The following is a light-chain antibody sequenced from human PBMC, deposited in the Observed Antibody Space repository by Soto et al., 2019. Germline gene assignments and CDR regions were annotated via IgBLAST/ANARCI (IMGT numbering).Light chain of an antibody. CDR1: QSVGTY. CDR3: QQRTNWPPLT. J-gene: IGKJ4*01. Sequence: EIVLTQSPATLSLSPGERATLSCRASQSVGTYLAWYQQKPCQAPRLLSYDASIRATGIPSRFSGSGSGTDFTLTISSLEPEDFAVYYCQQRTNWPPLTFGGGTKVEIK. V-gene: IGKV3-11*01. CDR2: DAS.